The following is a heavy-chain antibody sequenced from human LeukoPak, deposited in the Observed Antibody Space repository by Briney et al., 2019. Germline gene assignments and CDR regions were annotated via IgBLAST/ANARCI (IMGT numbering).Heavy chain of an antibody. CDR2: INHSGST. V-gene: IGHV4-34*01. CDR1: GGSFSGYY. J-gene: IGHJ4*02. D-gene: IGHD3-10*01. CDR3: ARSYYYGSESYYK. Sequence: PSETLSLTCAVYGGSFSGYYWSWIRQPPGKGLGWIGEINHSGSTNYNPSLKSRVTISVDTSKNQFSLKLSSVTAADTAVYYCARSYYYGSESYYKWGQGTLVTVSS.